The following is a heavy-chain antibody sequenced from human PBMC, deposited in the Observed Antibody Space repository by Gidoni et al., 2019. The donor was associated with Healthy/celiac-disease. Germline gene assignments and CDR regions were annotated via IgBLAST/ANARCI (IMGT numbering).Heavy chain of an antibody. CDR1: GFTFSSYA. D-gene: IGHD3-22*01. Sequence: EVQLLESGGGLVQPGGSLRLSWAASGFTFSSYAMSWVRQAPGKGLEWVSAISGSGGSTYYADSVKGRFTISRDNSKNTLYLQMNSLRAEDTAVYYCAKEGYYYDSSGYYPDAFDNWGQGTMVTVSS. CDR2: ISGSGGST. V-gene: IGHV3-23*01. CDR3: AKEGYYYDSSGYYPDAFDN. J-gene: IGHJ3*02.